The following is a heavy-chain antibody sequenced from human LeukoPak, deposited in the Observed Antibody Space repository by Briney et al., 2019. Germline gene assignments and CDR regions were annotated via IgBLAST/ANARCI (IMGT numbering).Heavy chain of an antibody. CDR3: AKGQNTTMGSYYFDY. D-gene: IGHD5-18*01. Sequence: GGSLRLSCAASGFTFSSYAMSWVRQAPGKGLEWVSAISGSGGSTYYADSVKGRFTISRDNSKNTLYLQMNSLRAEDTAVCYCAKGQNTTMGSYYFDYWGQGTLVTVSS. CDR2: ISGSGGST. V-gene: IGHV3-23*01. CDR1: GFTFSSYA. J-gene: IGHJ4*02.